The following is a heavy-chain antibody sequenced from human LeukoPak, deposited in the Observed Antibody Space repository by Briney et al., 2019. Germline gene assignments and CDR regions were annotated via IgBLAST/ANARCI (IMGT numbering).Heavy chain of an antibody. CDR3: AKVEYNWNYAGFYYYYYMDV. V-gene: IGHV3-30*18. J-gene: IGHJ6*03. Sequence: GGSLRLSCAASGFTLSNAWMNWVRQAPGKGLEWVAVISYDGSNKYYADSVKGRFTISRDNSKNTLYLQMNSLRAEDTAVYYCAKVEYNWNYAGFYYYYYMDVWGKGITVTVSS. D-gene: IGHD1-7*01. CDR1: GFTLSNAW. CDR2: ISYDGSNK.